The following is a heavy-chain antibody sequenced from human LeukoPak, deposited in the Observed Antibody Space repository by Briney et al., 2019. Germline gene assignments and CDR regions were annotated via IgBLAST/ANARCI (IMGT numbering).Heavy chain of an antibody. D-gene: IGHD2-21*02. CDR3: TIVEHCGGDCYP. J-gene: IGHJ5*02. CDR1: GFTFSGSA. CDR2: IRSKAHSYAT. V-gene: IGHV3-73*01. Sequence: GGSLRLSCAASGFTFSGSAMHWVRQASGKGLEWVGRIRSKAHSYATAYAASVKGRFTLSRDDSKNTAYLQMNSLKTEDTAVYYCTIVEHCGGDCYPWGQGTLVTVSS.